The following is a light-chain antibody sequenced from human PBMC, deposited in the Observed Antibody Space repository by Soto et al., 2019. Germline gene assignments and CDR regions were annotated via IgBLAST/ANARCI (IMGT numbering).Light chain of an antibody. CDR3: SSYTSSISYV. J-gene: IGLJ1*01. CDR1: NSDVGGYNY. Sequence: QSALTQPASVSGSPGQSITISCTGTNSDVGGYNYVSWYQSHPGEAPKLIIYDVSNRPSGVSDRFSGSTSGNTASLTISGLQAEDEADYYCSSYTSSISYVFGTGTKLTVL. CDR2: DVS. V-gene: IGLV2-14*03.